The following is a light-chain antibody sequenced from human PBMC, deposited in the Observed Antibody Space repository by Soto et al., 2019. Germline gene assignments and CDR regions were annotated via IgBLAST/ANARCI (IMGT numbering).Light chain of an antibody. Sequence: VLAQPRSVSGSPGQSVTISCTGTSSDVGGYNYVSWYQQHPGRCPKLMIYDVSKRPSGVPDRFSGSKSGNTASLTISGLQAEDEADYYCCSYAGSPFYVFGTGTKVTV. V-gene: IGLV2-11*01. CDR2: DVS. CDR3: CSYAGSPFYV. J-gene: IGLJ1*01. CDR1: SSDVGGYNY.